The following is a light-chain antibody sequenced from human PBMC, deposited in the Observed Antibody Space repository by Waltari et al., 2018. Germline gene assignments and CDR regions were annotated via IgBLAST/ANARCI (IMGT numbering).Light chain of an antibody. V-gene: IGKV1-17*01. J-gene: IGKJ4*01. Sequence: DIQMTQSPSSLSVSVGHRVTIACRARQAIRNDLGWFQQKPGKAPRRLIYAASRLQRGVPSRFSGSGSGTQFTLTISSLQPEDFATYYCLQHNTYPLTFGGGTKVEI. CDR3: LQHNTYPLT. CDR2: AAS. CDR1: QAIRND.